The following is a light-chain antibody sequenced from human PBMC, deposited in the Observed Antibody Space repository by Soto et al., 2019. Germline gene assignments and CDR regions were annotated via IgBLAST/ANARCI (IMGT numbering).Light chain of an antibody. Sequence: EIVLTQSPGTLSLSPGERATLSCRVSQSVSSYLAWYQQKPGQAPRLLIYGASTRATVIPDRFSGSGSETDFTLTISRLEPEDFAVYYCQQYGSSPYTLGQGTKLEIK. CDR1: QSVSSY. J-gene: IGKJ2*01. V-gene: IGKV3-20*01. CDR2: GAS. CDR3: QQYGSSPYT.